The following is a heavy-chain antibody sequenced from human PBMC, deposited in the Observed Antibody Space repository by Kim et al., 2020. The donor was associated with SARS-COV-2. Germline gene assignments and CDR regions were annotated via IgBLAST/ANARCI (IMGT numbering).Heavy chain of an antibody. V-gene: IGHV1-2*06. CDR3: VCGYGRHTPPGTFDI. D-gene: IGHD3-22*01. CDR2: INPNSGAT. Sequence: ASVKVSCKASGYAFIAYYLHWVRQAPGQGLEWMGRINPNSGATNFAQKFQGRVTMTRDTSISTAYMDLNTLGSDDTAVYFCVCGYGRHTPPGTFDIWGQGTMVTVSS. J-gene: IGHJ3*02. CDR1: GYAFIAYY.